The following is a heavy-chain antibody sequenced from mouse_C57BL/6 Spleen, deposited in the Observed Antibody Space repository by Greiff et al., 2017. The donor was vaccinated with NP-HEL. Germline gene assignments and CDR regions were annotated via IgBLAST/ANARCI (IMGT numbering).Heavy chain of an antibody. D-gene: IGHD2-13*01. V-gene: IGHV1-15*01. Sequence: VQLQQSGAELVRPGASVTLSCKASGYTFTDYEMHWVKQTPVHGLEWIGAIDPETGGTAYNQKFKGKAILTADKSSSTAYMELSSLTSEDSAVYYCARVGLTTTSFDYWGQGTTLTVSS. CDR1: GYTFTDYE. CDR3: ARVGLTTTSFDY. J-gene: IGHJ2*01. CDR2: IDPETGGT.